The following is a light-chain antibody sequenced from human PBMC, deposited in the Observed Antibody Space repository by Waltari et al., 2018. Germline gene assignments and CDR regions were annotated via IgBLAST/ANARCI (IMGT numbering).Light chain of an antibody. J-gene: IGLJ1*01. CDR1: SSDVRSYNY. CDR2: AVT. CDR3: CSYAGDSLYV. Sequence: QSALTQPASESGSPGQSITLTCTGTSSDVRSYNYVSWYQQYPGKAPKLLIYAVTQRPSGVSDRFSGSKSGNTASLTISGLQAEDEADYYCCSYAGDSLYVFGTGTTVTV. V-gene: IGLV2-23*02.